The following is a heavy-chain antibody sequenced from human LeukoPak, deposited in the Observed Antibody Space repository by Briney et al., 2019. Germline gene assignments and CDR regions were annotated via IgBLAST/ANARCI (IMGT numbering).Heavy chain of an antibody. CDR1: GFTFSSYA. J-gene: IGHJ4*02. Sequence: GGSLRHSCAASGFTFSSYAMSWVRQAPGKGLEWVSAISGSGGSTYYADSVKGWFTISRDNSKNTLYLQMNSLRAEDTAVYYCAKGRGSALDYWGQGTLVTVSS. V-gene: IGHV3-23*01. CDR3: AKGRGSALDY. CDR2: ISGSGGST. D-gene: IGHD2-15*01.